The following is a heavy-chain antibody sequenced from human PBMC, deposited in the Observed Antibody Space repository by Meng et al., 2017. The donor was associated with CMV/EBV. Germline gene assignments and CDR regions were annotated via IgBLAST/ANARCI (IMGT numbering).Heavy chain of an antibody. CDR3: ASNKARSSSSWYHFDY. J-gene: IGHJ4*02. D-gene: IGHD6-13*01. CDR2: IYYSGST. Sequence: SETLSLTCTVSGGSISSYYWSWIRQPPGKGLEWIGYIYYSGSTNYNPSLKSRVTISVDTSKNQFSLKLSSVTAADTAVYYCASNKARSSSSWYHFDYWGQGTLVTVSS. V-gene: IGHV4-59*01. CDR1: GGSISSYY.